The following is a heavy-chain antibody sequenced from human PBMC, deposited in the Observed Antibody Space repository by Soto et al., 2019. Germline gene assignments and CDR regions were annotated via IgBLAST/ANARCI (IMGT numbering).Heavy chain of an antibody. CDR3: ARDLPYGSGDSCNQRPFVD. V-gene: IGHV3-33*01. Sequence: GGSLRLSCAASGFTFSSHGMHWVRQAPGKGLEWVAIIWYDGINKDYIDSVKGRFTISRDNSENMLYLQMNSLRVEDTAVYYCARDLPYGSGDSCNQRPFVDWGRGTLVTVSS. CDR2: IWYDGINK. CDR1: GFTFSSHG. J-gene: IGHJ4*02. D-gene: IGHD3-10*01.